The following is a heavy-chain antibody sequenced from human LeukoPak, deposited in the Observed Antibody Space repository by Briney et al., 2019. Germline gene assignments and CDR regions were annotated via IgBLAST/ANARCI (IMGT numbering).Heavy chain of an antibody. V-gene: IGHV4-59*08. Sequence: SETLSLTCTVSGGSISSYYWSWIRQPPGKGLEWIGYIYYSGSTNYNPSLKSRVTISVDTSKNQFSLKLSSVAAADTAVYYCARHSAPSEFNYWGQGTLVTVSS. CDR2: IYYSGST. CDR1: GGSISSYY. D-gene: IGHD1-14*01. J-gene: IGHJ4*02. CDR3: ARHSAPSEFNY.